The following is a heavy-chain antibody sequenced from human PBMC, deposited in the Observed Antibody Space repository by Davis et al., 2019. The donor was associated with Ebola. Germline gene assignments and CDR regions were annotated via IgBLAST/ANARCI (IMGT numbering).Heavy chain of an antibody. CDR2: ISPNSGGT. CDR3: ARASGSFSFDY. J-gene: IGHJ4*02. V-gene: IGHV1-2*02. CDR1: GYTFTRYG. D-gene: IGHD1-26*01. Sequence: AASVKVSCKASGYTFTRYGISWVRQAPGQGLEWMGWISPNSGGTNYAQKFQGRVTMTRDTSISTAYMELSRLRSDDTAVYYCARASGSFSFDYWGQGTLVTVSS.